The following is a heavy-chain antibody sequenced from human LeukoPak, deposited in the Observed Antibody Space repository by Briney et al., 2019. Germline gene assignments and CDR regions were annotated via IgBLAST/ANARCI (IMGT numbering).Heavy chain of an antibody. V-gene: IGHV4-59*08. Sequence: SETLSLTCTVSGGSISIYYWSWIRQPPGKGLEWIGYIYYSGSTNYNPSLKSRVTISVDTSKNQFSLKLSSVTAADTAVYYCAGTPNYYDSSGYGYFQHWGQGTLVTVSS. CDR1: GGSISIYY. CDR2: IYYSGST. CDR3: AGTPNYYDSSGYGYFQH. J-gene: IGHJ1*01. D-gene: IGHD3-22*01.